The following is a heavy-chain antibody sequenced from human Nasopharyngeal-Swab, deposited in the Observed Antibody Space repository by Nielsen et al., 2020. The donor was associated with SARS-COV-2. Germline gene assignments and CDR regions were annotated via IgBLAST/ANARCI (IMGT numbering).Heavy chain of an antibody. CDR3: ARQPSMVHYYYYGMDV. Sequence: CQAPGKGLEWIGNIYYSGSTYYSPSLKSRLTISFDTSKSQFSLKLSSVTAADTAVYYCARQPSMVHYYYYGMDVWGQGTTVTVSS. D-gene: IGHD4/OR15-4a*01. V-gene: IGHV4-39*01. CDR2: IYYSGST. J-gene: IGHJ6*02.